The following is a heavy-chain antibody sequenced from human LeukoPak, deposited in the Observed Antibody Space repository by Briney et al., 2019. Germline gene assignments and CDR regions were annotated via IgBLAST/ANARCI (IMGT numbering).Heavy chain of an antibody. CDR1: GFTFSSYW. CDR3: ARDQTLFQGSSSWPYY. J-gene: IGHJ4*02. CDR2: IKQDGSEK. Sequence: GGSLRLSCAASGFTFSSYWMSWVRQAPGKGLEWVANIKQDGSEKYYVDSVKGRFTISRDNAKNSLYLQMNSLRDEDTAVYYCARDQTLFQGSSSWPYYWGQGTLVTVSS. D-gene: IGHD6-13*01. V-gene: IGHV3-7*01.